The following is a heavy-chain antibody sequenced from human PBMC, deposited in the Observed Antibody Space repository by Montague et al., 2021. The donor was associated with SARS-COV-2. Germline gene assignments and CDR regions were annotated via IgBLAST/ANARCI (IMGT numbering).Heavy chain of an antibody. CDR1: GGSFSGYY. CDR3: AGVGSSGWYAPGYFDY. J-gene: IGHJ4*02. D-gene: IGHD6-19*01. CDR2: ISYSGST. Sequence: SETLSLTCAVYGGSFSGYYWSWIRQPPGKGLEWFGSISYSGSTYYNPSLKGRVTISVDTSKHQFSLRLSSVTAADTAVYYCAGVGSSGWYAPGYFDYWGQGTLGTGSS. V-gene: IGHV4-34*01.